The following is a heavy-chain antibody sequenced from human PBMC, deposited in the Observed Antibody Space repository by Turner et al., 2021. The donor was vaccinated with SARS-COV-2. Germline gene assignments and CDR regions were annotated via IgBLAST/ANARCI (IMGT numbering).Heavy chain of an antibody. V-gene: IGHV3-7*04. D-gene: IGHD1-1*01. CDR3: ARGTGAAH. Sequence: EVQLVESGGGLVQPGGSLRLSCAASGFTFSDYWMTWVRQAPGKGLEWVANIRQDGIEKNYVDSVKGRFNISRDNAKNSVFLQMNSLRDEDTALYYCARGTGAAHWGQGTQVTVSS. CDR1: GFTFSDYW. J-gene: IGHJ4*02. CDR2: IRQDGIEK.